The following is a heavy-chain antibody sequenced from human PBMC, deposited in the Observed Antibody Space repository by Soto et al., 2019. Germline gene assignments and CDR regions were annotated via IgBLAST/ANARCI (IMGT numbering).Heavy chain of an antibody. D-gene: IGHD6-6*01. CDR2: IYYSGST. CDR1: GGSISSGDYY. CDR3: ARDVLYSTSRIDS. J-gene: IGHJ4*02. Sequence: SETLSLTCTVSGGSISSGDYYWSWIRQPPGKGLEWIGYIYYSGSTYYTQSLRSRVTISVDTSKNQFSLKLSSVTAADTAVYYCARDVLYSTSRIDSWGQGTLVTVS. V-gene: IGHV4-30-4*01.